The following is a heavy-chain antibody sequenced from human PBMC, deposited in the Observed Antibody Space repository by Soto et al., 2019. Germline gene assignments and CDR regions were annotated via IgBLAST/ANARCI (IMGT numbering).Heavy chain of an antibody. J-gene: IGHJ6*02. Sequence: QVQLVESGGGVVQPGRSLRLSCAASGFTFSSYGMHWVRQAPGKGLEWVAVISYDGSNKYYADSVKGRFTISRDNSKNTRYLQMNCLRAEDTVVYYCVKDQLRGVRGVITYYDGMGVWGQGTTVSGSS. CDR2: ISYDGSNK. D-gene: IGHD3-10*01. CDR3: VKDQLRGVRGVITYYDGMGV. V-gene: IGHV3-30*18. CDR1: GFTFSSYG.